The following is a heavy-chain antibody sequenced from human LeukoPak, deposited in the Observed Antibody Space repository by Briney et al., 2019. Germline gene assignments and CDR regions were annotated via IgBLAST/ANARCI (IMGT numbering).Heavy chain of an antibody. V-gene: IGHV4-30-2*02. CDR1: GGSISSGGYY. J-gene: IGHJ4*02. CDR2: IYHSGST. CDR3: ASSHRYYDFWSGYPFFDY. D-gene: IGHD3-3*01. Sequence: SQTLSLTCTVSGGSISSGGYYWSWIRQPPGKGLEWIGYIYHSGSTYYNPSLKSRVTISVDRSKNQFSLKLSSVTAADTAVYYCASSHRYYDFWSGYPFFDYWGQGTLVTVSS.